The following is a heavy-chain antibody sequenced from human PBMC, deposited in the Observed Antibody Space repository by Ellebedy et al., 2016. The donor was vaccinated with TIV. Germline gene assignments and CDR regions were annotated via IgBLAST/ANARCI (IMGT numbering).Heavy chain of an antibody. CDR1: GFTISRHW. V-gene: IGHV3-48*04. CDR2: ISDSGSTI. CDR3: ATGAYDI. Sequence: GESLKISCAASGFTISRHWMNWVRQAPGKGLEWVSYISDSGSTIFYADSVKGRFTVSRDNAKTSLYLQMGSLTAEDTAVYYCATGAYDIWGQGTMVTVSS. J-gene: IGHJ3*02.